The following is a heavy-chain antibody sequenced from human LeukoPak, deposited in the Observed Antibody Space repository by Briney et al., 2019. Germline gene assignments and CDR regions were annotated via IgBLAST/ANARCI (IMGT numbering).Heavy chain of an antibody. Sequence: GASVKVSCKASGGTFSSYAISWVRQAPGQGLEWMGWIIPIFGTANYAQKFQGRVTITTDESTSTAYMELSSLRSEDTAVYYCARGRDCGGDCYYYYMDVWGKGTTVTVSS. CDR1: GGTFSSYA. CDR2: IIPIFGTA. CDR3: ARGRDCGGDCYYYYMDV. J-gene: IGHJ6*03. V-gene: IGHV1-69*05. D-gene: IGHD2-21*01.